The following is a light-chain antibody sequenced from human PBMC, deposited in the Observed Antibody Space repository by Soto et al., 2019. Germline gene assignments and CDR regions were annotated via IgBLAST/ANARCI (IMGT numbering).Light chain of an antibody. CDR2: DAS. Sequence: AIQMTQSPSSLSTSVGNRVTITCLASQAIRHEVGWYQKKPWKAPKLLIYDASILQSGVPSRFIGRGYGTDFTLTITNLQPEDIATSDCLQDFNYPRTVGQGTKVE. J-gene: IGKJ1*01. CDR3: LQDFNYPRT. V-gene: IGKV1-6*01. CDR1: QAIRHE.